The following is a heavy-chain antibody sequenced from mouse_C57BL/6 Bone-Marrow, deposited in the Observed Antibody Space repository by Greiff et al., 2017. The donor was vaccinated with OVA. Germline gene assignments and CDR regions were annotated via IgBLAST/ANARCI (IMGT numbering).Heavy chain of an antibody. J-gene: IGHJ2*01. D-gene: IGHD1-1*01. CDR3: AIHVSSYPYYFDY. CDR2: IDPNRGGT. V-gene: IGHV1-72*01. CDR1: GYTFTSYW. Sequence: QVQLQQPGAELVKPGASVKLSCKASGYTFTSYWMHWVKQRPGRGLEWIGRIDPNRGGTKYNEKFKSKATLTVDKPSSTAYMQLSSLTSEDSAVYYCAIHVSSYPYYFDYWGQGTTLTVSS.